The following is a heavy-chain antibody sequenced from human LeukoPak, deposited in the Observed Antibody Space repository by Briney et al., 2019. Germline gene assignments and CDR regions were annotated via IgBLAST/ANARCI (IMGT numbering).Heavy chain of an antibody. V-gene: IGHV1-2*02. J-gene: IGHJ4*02. CDR3: AMTSLYYSDY. Sequence: ASVKVCCKASGSTFTGYYIPRGRQAPGQGLEWMGWINANRGGTNSAQRFQCRVTVTRDTSISTSNMELSRLRTDDTAVEYCAMTSLYYSDYWGPGTLGTVSS. CDR1: GSTFTGYY. CDR2: INANRGGT.